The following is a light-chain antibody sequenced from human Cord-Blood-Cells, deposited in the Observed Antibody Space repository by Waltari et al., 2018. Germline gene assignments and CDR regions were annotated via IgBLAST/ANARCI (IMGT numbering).Light chain of an antibody. J-gene: IGLJ3*02. Sequence: QSALTQPASVSGSPGQSITISCTGTSSDVGGYKYASWYQQHPGKAPKLMIYDVRNRPSGVSNRFSGSKSCNTASLTISGRQAEDEADYYCSSYTSSSTLVFGGGTKLTVL. CDR1: SSDVGGYKY. CDR2: DVR. CDR3: SSYTSSSTLV. V-gene: IGLV2-14*03.